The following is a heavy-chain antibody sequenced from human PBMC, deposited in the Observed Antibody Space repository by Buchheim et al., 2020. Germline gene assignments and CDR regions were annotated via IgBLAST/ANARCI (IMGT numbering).Heavy chain of an antibody. CDR3: ARQLGYCSSTSCKYNWFDP. CDR2: IYYSGST. D-gene: IGHD2-2*01. CDR1: GGSISSSSYY. V-gene: IGHV4-39*01. J-gene: IGHJ5*02. Sequence: QLQLQESGPGLVKPSETLSLTCTVSGGSISSSSYYWGWIRQPPGKGLEWIGSIYYSGSTYYNPSLKSRVTISVDTSKNQLSRKLSSVTAADTAVYYCARQLGYCSSTSCKYNWFDPWGQGTL.